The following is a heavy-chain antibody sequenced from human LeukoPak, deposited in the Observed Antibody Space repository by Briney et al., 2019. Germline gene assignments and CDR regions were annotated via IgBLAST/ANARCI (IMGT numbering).Heavy chain of an antibody. V-gene: IGHV1-2*02. D-gene: IGHD3-9*01. Sequence: ASVKVSCKASGYTFTSYYMHWVRQATGQGLEWMGWINPNSGATNYAQKFQGRVTMTRDTSISTAYMELGRLRSDDTAVYYCARSAPTLTYDILTGYLGYWGQGTLVTVSS. J-gene: IGHJ4*02. CDR3: ARSAPTLTYDILTGYLGY. CDR2: INPNSGAT. CDR1: GYTFTSYY.